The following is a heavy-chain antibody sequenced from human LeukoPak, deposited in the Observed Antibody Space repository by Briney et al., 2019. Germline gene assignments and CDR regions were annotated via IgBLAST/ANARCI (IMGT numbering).Heavy chain of an antibody. CDR1: GFTFTSYW. J-gene: IGHJ4*02. Sequence: GGSLRLSXAASGFTFTSYWMSWVRQAPGKGLEWVANIKQDGSERYYVDSVKDRFTISRDNAKNSLYLQMNSLRAEDTGVYYCAGSGWQVYFDYWGQGTLVTVSS. D-gene: IGHD6-19*01. CDR2: IKQDGSER. V-gene: IGHV3-7*01. CDR3: AGSGWQVYFDY.